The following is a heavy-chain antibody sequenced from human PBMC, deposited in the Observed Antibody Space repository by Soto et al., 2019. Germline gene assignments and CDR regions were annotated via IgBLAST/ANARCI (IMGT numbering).Heavy chain of an antibody. Sequence: ASVKVSCKASGYTFTGYYMHWVRQAPGQGLEWMGWINPNSGGTNYAQKFQGRVTMTRDTSISTAYMELSRLRSDDTAVYYCASGTDHSNKGGGGYYYGMDVWGQGTTVTVYS. CDR3: ASGTDHSNKGGGGYYYGMDV. J-gene: IGHJ6*02. CDR2: INPNSGGT. CDR1: GYTFTGYY. V-gene: IGHV1-2*02. D-gene: IGHD4-4*01.